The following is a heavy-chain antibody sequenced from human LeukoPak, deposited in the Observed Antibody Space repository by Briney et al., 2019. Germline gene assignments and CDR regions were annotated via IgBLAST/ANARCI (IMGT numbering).Heavy chain of an antibody. CDR2: IIPIFGTA. D-gene: IGHD3-10*01. Sequence: GASVKVSCKASGGTFSSYAISWVRQAPGQGLEWMGGIIPIFGTANYAQKFQGRVTITADKSTSTAYMELSSLRSEDTAVYYCARDPYYYGSGSILYYYYYMDVWGKGTTVTVSS. J-gene: IGHJ6*03. V-gene: IGHV1-69*06. CDR3: ARDPYYYGSGSILYYYYYMDV. CDR1: GGTFSSYA.